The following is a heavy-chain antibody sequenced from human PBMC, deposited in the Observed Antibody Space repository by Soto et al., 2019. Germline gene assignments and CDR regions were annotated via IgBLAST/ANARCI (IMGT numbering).Heavy chain of an antibody. J-gene: IGHJ3*01. CDR3: VREGRGSFDF. CDR1: GFIFTNYA. CDR2: IGGRGNSA. V-gene: IGHV3-23*01. Sequence: LRLSCAASGFIFTNYAMNWVRQAPGKVLEWVSVIGGRGNSAYYADSVQGRFTISRDNSKNTLSLQMSSLTADDTAIYYCVREGRGSFDFWGRGTMVTVSS. D-gene: IGHD5-12*01.